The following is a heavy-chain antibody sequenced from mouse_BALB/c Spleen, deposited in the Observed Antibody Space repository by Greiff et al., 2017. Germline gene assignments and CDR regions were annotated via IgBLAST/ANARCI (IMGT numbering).Heavy chain of an antibody. CDR2: ISSGGSYT. V-gene: IGHV5-6*01. CDR3: ARQGGYDYDEGYAMDY. J-gene: IGHJ4*01. D-gene: IGHD2-4*01. Sequence: EVQGVESGGDLVKPGGSLKLSCAASGFTFSSYGMSWVRQTPDKRLEWVATISSGGSYTYYPDSVKGRFTISRDNAKNTLYLQMSSLKSEDTAMYYCARQGGYDYDEGYAMDYWGQGTSVTVSS. CDR1: GFTFSSYG.